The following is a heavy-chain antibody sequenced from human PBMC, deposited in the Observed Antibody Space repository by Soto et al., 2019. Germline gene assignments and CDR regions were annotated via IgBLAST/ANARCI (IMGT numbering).Heavy chain of an antibody. Sequence: ASVKVSCKASGYTFTSYGISWVRQAPGQGLEWMGWISAYNGNTNYAQKLQGRVTMTTDTSTSTAYMELRSLRSDDTAVYYCARVLGETTVTTTNSDFDYWGQGTLVTVSS. CDR2: ISAYNGNT. J-gene: IGHJ4*02. CDR1: GYTFTSYG. CDR3: ARVLGETTVTTTNSDFDY. V-gene: IGHV1-18*01. D-gene: IGHD4-17*01.